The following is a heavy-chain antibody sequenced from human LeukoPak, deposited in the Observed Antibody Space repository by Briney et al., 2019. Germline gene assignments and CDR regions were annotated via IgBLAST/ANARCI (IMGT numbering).Heavy chain of an antibody. J-gene: IGHJ4*02. V-gene: IGHV3-21*01. Sequence: GGSPRLSCAASGFTFSSYSMNWVRQAPGKGLEWVSSISSSSSYIYYADSVKGRFTISRDNAKNSLYLQMNSLRAEDTAVYYCARTPVVGATPLIYYFDYWGQGTLVTVSS. D-gene: IGHD1-26*01. CDR1: GFTFSSYS. CDR2: ISSSSSYI. CDR3: ARTPVVGATPLIYYFDY.